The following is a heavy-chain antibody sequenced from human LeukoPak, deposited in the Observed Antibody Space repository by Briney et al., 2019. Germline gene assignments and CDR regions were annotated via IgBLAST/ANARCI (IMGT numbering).Heavy chain of an antibody. CDR2: IYNSGST. V-gene: IGHV4-59*01. J-gene: IGHJ5*02. Sequence: SETLSLTCTVSGGSISNNYWSWIRQPPGKGLEWIGYIYNSGSTNYNPSLKSRVTISVDTSKNQFSLKLNSVTAADTAVYYCARERPEYTLFDPWGQGTLVTVSS. D-gene: IGHD6-6*01. CDR1: GGSISNNY. CDR3: ARERPEYTLFDP.